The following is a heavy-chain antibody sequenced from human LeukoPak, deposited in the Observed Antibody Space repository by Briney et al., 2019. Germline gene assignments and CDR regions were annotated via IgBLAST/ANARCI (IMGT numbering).Heavy chain of an antibody. J-gene: IGHJ6*02. V-gene: IGHV3-30-3*01. CDR2: ISYGGSNK. CDR1: GFTFSSYA. CDR3: ARSHGPDYYYGMDV. D-gene: IGHD4-17*01. Sequence: GGSLRLSCAASGFTFSSYAMHWVRQAPGKGLEWVAVISYGGSNKYYADSVKGRFTISRDNSKNTLYLQMNSLRAEDTAVYYCARSHGPDYYYGMDVWGQGTTVTVSS.